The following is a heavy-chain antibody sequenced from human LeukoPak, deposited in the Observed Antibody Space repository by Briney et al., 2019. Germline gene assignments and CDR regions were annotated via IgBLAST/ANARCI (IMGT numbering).Heavy chain of an antibody. Sequence: SETLSLTCTVSGGSISYFYWSWIRQPAGKGLEWIGRIYTSGSTNYNPSLKSRATISVDTSKNQFSLKLTSVTAADTAVYYCTKDILTGYPSYYYYMEVWGKGTTVT. CDR1: GGSISYFY. CDR3: TKDILTGYPSYYYYMEV. CDR2: IYTSGST. J-gene: IGHJ6*03. D-gene: IGHD3-9*01. V-gene: IGHV4-4*07.